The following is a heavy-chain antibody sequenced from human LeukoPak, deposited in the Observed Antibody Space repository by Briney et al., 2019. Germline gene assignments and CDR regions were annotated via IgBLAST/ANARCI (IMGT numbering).Heavy chain of an antibody. Sequence: PGGSLRLSCAASGFTFSSYWMSWVRQAPGKGLEWVANIKQDGSEKYYVDSVKGRFTISRDNAKNSLSLQLNSLRAEDTAVYYCARSPYTSGWYGVGYWGQGTLVTVSS. D-gene: IGHD6-19*01. CDR2: IKQDGSEK. V-gene: IGHV3-7*01. CDR1: GFTFSSYW. CDR3: ARSPYTSGWYGVGY. J-gene: IGHJ4*02.